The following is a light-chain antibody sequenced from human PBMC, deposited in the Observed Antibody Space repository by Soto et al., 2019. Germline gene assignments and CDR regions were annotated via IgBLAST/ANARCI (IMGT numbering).Light chain of an antibody. CDR3: QQYGSSPQT. V-gene: IGKV1-5*01. CDR2: DAS. J-gene: IGKJ1*01. CDR1: QSISSC. Sequence: DIQMTQSPSTLSASVGDRVTITCRASQSISSCLAWYQQKPGKAPKVLIYDASSLETGVPSRFSGSGSGTDFTLTISRLEPEDFAVYYCQQYGSSPQTFGQGTKVDI.